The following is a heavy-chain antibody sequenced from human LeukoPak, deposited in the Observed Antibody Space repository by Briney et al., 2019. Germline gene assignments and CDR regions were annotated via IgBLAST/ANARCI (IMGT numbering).Heavy chain of an antibody. CDR1: GGSISSGGYY. J-gene: IGHJ4*02. CDR2: IYYSGST. V-gene: IGHV4-61*08. CDR3: ARMGADYYDFWSGYHQWEGYFDY. D-gene: IGHD3-3*01. Sequence: PSETLSLTCTVSGGSISSGGYYWSWIRQPPGKGLEWIGYIYYSGSTNYNPSLKSRVTISVDTSKNQFSLKLSSVTAADTAVYYCARMGADYYDFWSGYHQWEGYFDYWGQGTLVTVSS.